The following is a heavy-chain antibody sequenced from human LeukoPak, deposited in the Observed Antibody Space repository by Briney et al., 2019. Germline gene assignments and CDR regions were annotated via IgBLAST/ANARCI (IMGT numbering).Heavy chain of an antibody. D-gene: IGHD3-22*01. V-gene: IGHV3-23*01. CDR3: AKDRGSSGYGTRFDP. CDR2: ISGSGGTT. Sequence: GGSLRLSCASSGFTFSNYAMSWVRQAPRKGLEWVSAISGSGGTTYYGDSVRGRFTISRDNSKNTLYLQMNSLRAEDTAVYYCAKDRGSSGYGTRFDPWGQGTLVTVSS. CDR1: GFTFSNYA. J-gene: IGHJ5*02.